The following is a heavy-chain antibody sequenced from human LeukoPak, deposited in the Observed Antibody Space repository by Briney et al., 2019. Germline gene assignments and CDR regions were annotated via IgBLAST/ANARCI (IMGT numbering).Heavy chain of an antibody. CDR1: GFTFDDYG. V-gene: IGHV3-20*04. CDR3: VREGFYFFDF. J-gene: IGHJ4*01. CDR2: INWNGGST. Sequence: PGGSLRLSCAASGFTFDDYGMSWVRQAPGKGLEWVSGINWNGGSTGYADSVKGRFTIFRDNAKDSVYLQMNSLRAEDSATYYCVREGFYFFDFWGQGTLVTVSS.